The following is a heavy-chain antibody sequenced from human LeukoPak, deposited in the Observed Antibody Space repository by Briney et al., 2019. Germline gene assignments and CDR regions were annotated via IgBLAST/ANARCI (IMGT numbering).Heavy chain of an antibody. CDR3: ARELFSSGSCPDG. Sequence: GGSLRLSCSASGFTFSYYAIHWVRQAPGKGLEWVALIWSDGSNKYYADSVKGRITISRDNSKNTVYLQMNSLRAEDTAVYYCARELFSSGSCPDGWGQGTLVTVSS. J-gene: IGHJ4*02. V-gene: IGHV3-33*01. CDR1: GFTFSYYA. CDR2: IWSDGSNK. D-gene: IGHD3-10*01.